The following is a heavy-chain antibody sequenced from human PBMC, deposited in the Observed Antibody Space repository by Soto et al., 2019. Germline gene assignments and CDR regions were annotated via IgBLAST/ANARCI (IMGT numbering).Heavy chain of an antibody. J-gene: IGHJ6*02. CDR2: VYYAGAT. V-gene: IGHV4-59*01. CDR3: ARAMGDWGTYYYSYGMDV. D-gene: IGHD3-16*01. CDR1: GDAMISNY. Sequence: QVQLQESGPGLVRPSETLSLTCTVSGDAMISNYWSWIRQPPGKGLEWIGYVYYAGATSYNPSLKSRVTISVDTSKNQFSLKLSSVTAADTAVYYCARAMGDWGTYYYSYGMDVWGQGTTVTVSS.